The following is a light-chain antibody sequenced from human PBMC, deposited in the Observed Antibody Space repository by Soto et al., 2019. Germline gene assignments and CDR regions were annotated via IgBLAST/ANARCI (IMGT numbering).Light chain of an antibody. V-gene: IGKV3-15*01. CDR1: QSVSSN. Sequence: EIVMTQSPATLSVSPGERATLSCRASQSVSSNLAWYQQKPGKAPDLLIAGASTLLSGVPSRFSGSGSGTDFSLTISTLHPEDFATYYCQQTYNAPRTFGQGTKVEVK. CDR3: QQTYNAPRT. CDR2: GAS. J-gene: IGKJ1*01.